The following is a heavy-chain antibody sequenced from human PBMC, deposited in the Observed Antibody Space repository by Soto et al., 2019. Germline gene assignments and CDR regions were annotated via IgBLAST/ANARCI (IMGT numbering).Heavy chain of an antibody. CDR3: ARDSTLTGHIFDY. CDR2: IYYSGST. Sequence: PSETLSLTCTVSGGSISSGGYYWSWIRQHPGKGLEWIGYIYYSGSTYYNPSLKSRVTISVDTSKNQFSLKLSSVTAADPAVYYCARDSTLTGHIFDYWGRGTLVPVLL. CDR1: GGSISSGGYY. D-gene: IGHD3-9*01. V-gene: IGHV4-31*03. J-gene: IGHJ4*02.